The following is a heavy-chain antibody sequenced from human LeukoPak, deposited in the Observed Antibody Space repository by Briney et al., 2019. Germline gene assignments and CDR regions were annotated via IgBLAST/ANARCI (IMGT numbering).Heavy chain of an antibody. J-gene: IGHJ5*02. V-gene: IGHV4-61*01. CDR1: GGSVSSGSYY. CDR2: IYYSGST. CDR3: ASGLVITFGWFDP. D-gene: IGHD3-22*01. Sequence: PSETLSLTCTVSGGSVSSGSYYRSWIRQPPGKGLEWIGYIYYSGSTNYNPSLKSRVTISVDTSKNQFSLKLSSVTAADTAVYYCASGLVITFGWFDPWGQGTLVTVSS.